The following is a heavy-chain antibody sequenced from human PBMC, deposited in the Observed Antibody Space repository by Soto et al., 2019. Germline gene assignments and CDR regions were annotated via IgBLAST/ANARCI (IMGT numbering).Heavy chain of an antibody. CDR1: GFTFSSYT. J-gene: IGHJ4*02. Sequence: EVQLLESGGGLVEPGGSRRLSCAASGFTFSSYTMSWVRQAPGKGLEWVSTISGSGSSTYSGDSVKGRFTISRDNSKNTLYLQMNSLRVEDTDIYYCAKAWGIDYWGQGTVVTVSS. D-gene: IGHD7-27*01. V-gene: IGHV3-23*01. CDR3: AKAWGIDY. CDR2: ISGSGSST.